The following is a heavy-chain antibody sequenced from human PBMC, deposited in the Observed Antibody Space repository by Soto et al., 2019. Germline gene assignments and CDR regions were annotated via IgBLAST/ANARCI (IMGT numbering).Heavy chain of an antibody. CDR1: GYTFTSYA. CDR3: WRGMTVWLDH. Sequence: ASVKVSCKASGYTFTSYAVHWPRQAPGQRLERMGWINAGNGNTKYSQKFQGRVTITRVPSASTAYMELSSLRSEDTAVYYCWRGMTVWLDHGDQGTLVTVFS. CDR2: INAGNGNT. D-gene: IGHD3-10*01. V-gene: IGHV1-3*01. J-gene: IGHJ5*02.